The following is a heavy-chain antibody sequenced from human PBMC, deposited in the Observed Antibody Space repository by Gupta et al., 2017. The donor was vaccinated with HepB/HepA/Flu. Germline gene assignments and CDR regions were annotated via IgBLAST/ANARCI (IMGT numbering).Heavy chain of an antibody. D-gene: IGHD4/OR15-4a*01. CDR3: ARGPNYGDRTDYFDY. CDR2: IKRDGSDI. Sequence: EVQLVESGGGLVQPGGSLRFSCAASGFFYSNHWMSWARQTPGKGLEWVASIKRDGSDISYVDSVRGRFTISRDNAKSSLYLQINSLRAEDTAVYFCARGPNYGDRTDYFDYWGQGTLVTVSS. CDR1: GFFYSNHW. J-gene: IGHJ4*02. V-gene: IGHV3-7*01.